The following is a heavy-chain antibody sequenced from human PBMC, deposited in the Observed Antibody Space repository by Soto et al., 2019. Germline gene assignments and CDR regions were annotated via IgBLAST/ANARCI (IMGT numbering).Heavy chain of an antibody. V-gene: IGHV4-61*01. D-gene: IGHD3-3*01. CDR1: GGSVSSGSYY. CDR3: ASFTIFGVATIDY. CDR2: IYYSGST. Sequence: SETLSLTCTVSGGSVSSGSYYWSWIRQPPGKGLEWIGYIYYSGSTNYNPSLKSRVTISVDTSKNQFSLKLSSVTAADTAVYYCASFTIFGVATIDYWGQGTLVTVSS. J-gene: IGHJ4*02.